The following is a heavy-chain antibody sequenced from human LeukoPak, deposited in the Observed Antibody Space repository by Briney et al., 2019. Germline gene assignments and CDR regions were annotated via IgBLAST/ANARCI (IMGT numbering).Heavy chain of an antibody. V-gene: IGHV3-23*01. D-gene: IGHD3-10*01. CDR2: ISGSGGST. Sequence: GGSLRLSCAASGFTFSNSDMSWVRQAPGKGLEWVSAISGSGGSTYYADSVKGRFTISRDNSKNTLYLQMNSLRAGDTAVYYCAKKTLWFGELLPFFDYWGQGTLVTVSS. CDR3: AKKTLWFGELLPFFDY. CDR1: GFTFSNSD. J-gene: IGHJ4*02.